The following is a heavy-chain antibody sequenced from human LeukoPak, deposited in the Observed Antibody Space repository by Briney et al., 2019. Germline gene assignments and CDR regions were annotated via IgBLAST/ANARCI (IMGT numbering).Heavy chain of an antibody. CDR3: ARDGELRFLEWLRGRYYFDY. V-gene: IGHV1-18*01. J-gene: IGHJ4*02. CDR1: GYTFTSYG. CDR2: ISAYNGNT. Sequence: GASVKVSCKASGYTFTSYGISWVRQAPGQGLEWMGWISAYNGNTNYAQKLQGRVTMTTDTSTSTAYMELRSLRSDDTAVYYCARDGELRFLEWLRGRYYFDYWGQGTLVTVSS. D-gene: IGHD3-3*01.